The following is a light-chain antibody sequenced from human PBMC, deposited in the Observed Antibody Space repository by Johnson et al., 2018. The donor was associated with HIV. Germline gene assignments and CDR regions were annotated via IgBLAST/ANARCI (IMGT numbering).Light chain of an antibody. Sequence: QSVLTQPPSVSAAPGQKVTISCSGSSSNNGNNYVSWYRHFPGTAPKLLIYDNNKRPSGIPDRFSGSKSGTSATLCITGLQTGDEADYYCGAWDSTLNAYVFGTGTKVTVL. J-gene: IGLJ1*01. CDR3: GAWDSTLNAYV. CDR1: SSNNGNNY. CDR2: DNN. V-gene: IGLV1-51*01.